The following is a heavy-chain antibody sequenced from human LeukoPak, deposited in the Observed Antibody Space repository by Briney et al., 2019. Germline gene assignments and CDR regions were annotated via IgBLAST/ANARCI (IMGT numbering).Heavy chain of an antibody. J-gene: IGHJ4*02. Sequence: PGGSLRLSCAASGFTFSSYAMSWVRQAPGKGLEWVSAISGSGGSTYYADSVKGRFTISRDNSKNTLYLQMNSLRAEDTAVYYCAKDICTNGVCQPVFDYWGQGTLVTVSS. CDR2: ISGSGGST. D-gene: IGHD2-8*01. CDR3: AKDICTNGVCQPVFDY. CDR1: GFTFSSYA. V-gene: IGHV3-23*01.